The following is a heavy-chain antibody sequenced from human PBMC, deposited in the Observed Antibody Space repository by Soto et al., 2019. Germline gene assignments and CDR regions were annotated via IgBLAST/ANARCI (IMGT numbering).Heavy chain of an antibody. CDR3: ARGPYSSSWYKEKSINYYYYYYMDV. CDR2: IYYSGST. Sequence: SETLSLTCTVSGGSISSGGYYWSWIRQHPGKGLEWIGYIYYSGSTYYNPSLKSRVTISVDTSKNQFSLKLSSVTAADTAVYYCARGPYSSSWYKEKSINYYYYYYMDVWGKGTTVTVSS. CDR1: GGSISSGGYY. V-gene: IGHV4-31*03. J-gene: IGHJ6*03. D-gene: IGHD6-13*01.